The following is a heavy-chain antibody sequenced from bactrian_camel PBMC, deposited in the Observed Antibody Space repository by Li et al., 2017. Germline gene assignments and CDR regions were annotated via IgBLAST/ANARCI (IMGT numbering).Heavy chain of an antibody. D-gene: IGHD2*01. J-gene: IGHJ4*01. V-gene: IGHV3S53*01. CDR1: VSTNC. Sequence: VQLVESGGGSVQSGGSLRLSCKSSVSTNCIGWFRQAPGKEREGVATFHTAGSTNYVDTVKGRFTISRDNAKNTVHLQMNSLKSEDTALYYCATGDGGCSGGYCYTELPDYEYNYWGQGTQVTVS. CDR3: ATGDGGCSGGYCYTELPDYEYNY. CDR2: FHTAGST.